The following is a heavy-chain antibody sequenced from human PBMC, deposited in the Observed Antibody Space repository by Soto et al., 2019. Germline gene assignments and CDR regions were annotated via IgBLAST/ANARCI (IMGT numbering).Heavy chain of an antibody. J-gene: IGHJ4*02. CDR2: IYYNGNT. D-gene: IGHD7-27*01. CDR3: TRANWYSEY. V-gene: IGHV4-59*11. Sequence: QVQLQESGPGLVKPSETLSLTCTVSGGSISNHYWSWIRQPPGKGLEWIGYIYYNGNTNYNPPLKSRDTMSGDTSKNQISLKLSSVTAADTAVYYCTRANWYSEYWGQGTLVTVSS. CDR1: GGSISNHY.